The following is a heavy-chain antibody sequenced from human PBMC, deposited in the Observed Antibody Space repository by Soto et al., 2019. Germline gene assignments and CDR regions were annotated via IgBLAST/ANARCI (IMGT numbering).Heavy chain of an antibody. CDR1: GFTFSKYW. CDR3: AIQDCTNDVCLEAAVTVGGALEY. Sequence: EVQLVESGGGLVQPGKALRLSCAASGFTFSKYWMHWVRQAPGKGPVWVSYISGDGTTTDYADSVKGRFTISRDNAKKAPYLQTDSLTVEDTAVYYCAIQDCTNDVCLEAAVTVGGALEYWGQGAQVTVTS. J-gene: IGHJ4*02. CDR2: ISGDGTTT. D-gene: IGHD2-8*01. V-gene: IGHV3-74*01.